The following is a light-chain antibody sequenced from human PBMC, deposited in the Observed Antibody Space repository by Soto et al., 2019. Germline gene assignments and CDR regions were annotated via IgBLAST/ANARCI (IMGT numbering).Light chain of an antibody. V-gene: IGLV1-40*01. J-gene: IGLJ3*02. Sequence: QSVLTQPPSVSGAPGQRVTLSCTGNSSNLGAGYDVHWYKQVPGAAPKLVIFGNRNRPSGVPERFSGSKSGTSASLAITGLQAADEADYYCQAYDSSLTASVFGGGTKVTVL. CDR2: GNR. CDR1: SSNLGAGYD. CDR3: QAYDSSLTASV.